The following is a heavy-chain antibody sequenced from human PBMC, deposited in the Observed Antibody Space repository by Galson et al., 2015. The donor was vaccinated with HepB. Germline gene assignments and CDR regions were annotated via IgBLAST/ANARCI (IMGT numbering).Heavy chain of an antibody. CDR3: ARGTWVTASLKNY. D-gene: IGHD2-21*02. CDR2: INPSDGDT. Sequence: SVKVSCKASEYTFTNYYMHWVRQAPGQGLEWMGIINPSDGDTTYAQKFQGRLTVTKDTYTSTAYMELRSLRSDDTAVYYCARGTWVTASLKNYWGQGTLVTVSS. J-gene: IGHJ4*02. V-gene: IGHV1-46*01. CDR1: EYTFTNYY.